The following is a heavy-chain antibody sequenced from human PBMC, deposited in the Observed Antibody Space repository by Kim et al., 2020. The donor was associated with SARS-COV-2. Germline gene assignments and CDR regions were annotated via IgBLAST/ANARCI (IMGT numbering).Heavy chain of an antibody. D-gene: IGHD5-12*01. CDR2: WYN. J-gene: IGHJ4*02. V-gene: IGHV6-1*01. CDR3: ARGWLRLLDY. Sequence: WYNDYAVSVKSRITINPDTSKNQFSLQLNSVTPEDTAVYYCARGWLRLLDYWGQGTLVTVSS.